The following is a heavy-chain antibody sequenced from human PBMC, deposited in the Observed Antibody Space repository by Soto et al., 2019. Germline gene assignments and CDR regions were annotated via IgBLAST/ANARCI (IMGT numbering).Heavy chain of an antibody. CDR1: GYSFTSYW. CDR3: AIAYCSGGRCRSGNWFDP. D-gene: IGHD2-15*01. V-gene: IGHV5-10-1*01. Sequence: GESLKISCKGSGYSFTSYWISWVRQMPGKGLEWMGRIDPSDSYTNYSPSFQGHVTISADKSISTAYLQWSSMKASDTAMYYCAIAYCSGGRCRSGNWFDPWGQGTLVTVSS. CDR2: IDPSDSYT. J-gene: IGHJ5*02.